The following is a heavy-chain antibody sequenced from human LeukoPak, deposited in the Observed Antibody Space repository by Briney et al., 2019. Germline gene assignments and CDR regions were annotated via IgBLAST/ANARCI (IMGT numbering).Heavy chain of an antibody. CDR3: ARSSGTGTFSY. CDR1: GDSISRSTYY. CDR2: VYYGRSP. D-gene: IGHD6-25*01. J-gene: IGHJ4*02. V-gene: IGHV4-39*02. Sequence: SETLSLTYTVSGDSISRSTYYWAWIRQPPGKGLEWIGSVYYGRSPYFNPSLESRATISVDTSKNHFSLKMSSVTAADTAVYYCARSSGTGTFSYWGQGTLVTVSS.